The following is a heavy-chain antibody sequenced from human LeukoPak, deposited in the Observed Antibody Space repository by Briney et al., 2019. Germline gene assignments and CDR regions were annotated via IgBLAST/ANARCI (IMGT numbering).Heavy chain of an antibody. J-gene: IGHJ4*02. CDR2: IYPGDSDT. D-gene: IGHD3-10*01. Sequence: GESLKISCKGSGYSFTSYWIGWVRQMPGKGLEWMGIIYPGDSDTRYSPSFQGQVTISADKSISTAYLQWSSLKASDTAMYHCARPTYGSGSYYYYFDYWGQGTLVTVSS. CDR1: GYSFTSYW. CDR3: ARPTYGSGSYYYYFDY. V-gene: IGHV5-51*01.